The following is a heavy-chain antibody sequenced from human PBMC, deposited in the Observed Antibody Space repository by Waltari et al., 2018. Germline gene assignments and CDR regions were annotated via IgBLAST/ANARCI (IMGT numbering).Heavy chain of an antibody. Sequence: QVQLQESGPGLVKPSETLSLTCAVSGYSISSGYYWGWIRQPPGKGLEWIGSIYHSGSTYYNPSLKSRVTISVDTSKNQFSLKLSSVTAADTAVYYCARVQDIVVVPAAISRSGPFDPWGQGTLVTVSS. V-gene: IGHV4-38-2*01. CDR2: IYHSGST. CDR1: GYSISSGYY. J-gene: IGHJ5*02. D-gene: IGHD2-2*02. CDR3: ARVQDIVVVPAAISRSGPFDP.